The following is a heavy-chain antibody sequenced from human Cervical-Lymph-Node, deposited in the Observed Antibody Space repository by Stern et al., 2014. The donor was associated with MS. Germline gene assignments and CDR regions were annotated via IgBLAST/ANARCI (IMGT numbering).Heavy chain of an antibody. CDR3: ALSSETSDRWYSLGYDL. D-gene: IGHD6-13*01. V-gene: IGHV1-69*01. CDR2: IFPVFGTP. Sequence: VQLVQSGAEVMKPGSSVKVSCKASGGTFSKFPSSWERPAPGQGLEWMGGIFPVFGTPTYAQEFRGRVTITADVSTSTVYMELSSLRSDDTAVYYCALSSETSDRWYSLGYDLWGQGTLVTVSS. CDR1: GGTFSKFP. J-gene: IGHJ5*02.